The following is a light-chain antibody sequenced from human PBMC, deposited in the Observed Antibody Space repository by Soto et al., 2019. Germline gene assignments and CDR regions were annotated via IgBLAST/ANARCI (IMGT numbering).Light chain of an antibody. V-gene: IGKV3-20*01. CDR3: QQYGIAPFT. CDR2: GAS. CDR1: QSVSSSN. J-gene: IGKJ3*01. Sequence: EIVLTQSPGTRSLSPGASATLYCSASQSVSSSNLSWYQQKPGQAPRLLIYGASSMATGIPDRFRGSGSEEDFTLTLSRLEPEDFAAYYCQQYGIAPFTLGPGTKVDIK.